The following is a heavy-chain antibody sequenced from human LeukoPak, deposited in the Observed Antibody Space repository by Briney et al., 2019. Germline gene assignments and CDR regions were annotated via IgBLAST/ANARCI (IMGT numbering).Heavy chain of an antibody. CDR2: ISYDGSNK. V-gene: IGHV3-30*18. D-gene: IGHD5-18*01. CDR3: AKGSTAMVFDY. CDR1: GFTFSSYG. J-gene: IGHJ4*02. Sequence: GRSLRLSCAASGFTFSSYGMHWVRQAPGKGLEWVAVISYDGSNKYYADSVKGRFTISRDNSKNTLYLQMNSLRAEDTAVYYCAKGSTAMVFDYWGQGTLVTVSS.